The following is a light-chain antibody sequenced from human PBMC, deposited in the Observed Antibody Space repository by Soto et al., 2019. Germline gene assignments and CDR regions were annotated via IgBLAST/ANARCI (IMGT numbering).Light chain of an antibody. CDR3: QQYGSPLLT. CDR2: GAS. CDR1: QSVSSSY. Sequence: EIVLTQSPGTLSLSPGERATLSCRARQSVSSSYLAWYQQKPGQAPRLLIYGASSRATGIPDRFSGSGSGIDFTLTISRLEPEDFAVYYCQQYGSPLLTFGGGTKVEIK. J-gene: IGKJ4*01. V-gene: IGKV3-20*01.